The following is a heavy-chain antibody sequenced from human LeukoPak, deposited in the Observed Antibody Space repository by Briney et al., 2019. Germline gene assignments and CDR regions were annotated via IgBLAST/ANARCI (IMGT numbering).Heavy chain of an antibody. D-gene: IGHD2-2*02. CDR3: ARVVGDCSSTSCYNMDV. V-gene: IGHV4-34*01. CDR2: NNHSGST. CDR1: GGAFSGYY. Sequence: KSSGDPFLTPAGFGGAFSGYYWGWIRQPPGEGAGWSGGNNHSGSTNYNPSLKSRVTISVDTSKNQFSLKLSSVTAADTAVYYCARVVGDCSSTSCYNMDVWGKGTAVTVSS. J-gene: IGHJ6*03.